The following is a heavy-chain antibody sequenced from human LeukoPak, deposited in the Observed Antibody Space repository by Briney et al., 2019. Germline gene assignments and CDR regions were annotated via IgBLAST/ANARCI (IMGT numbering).Heavy chain of an antibody. D-gene: IGHD2-15*01. V-gene: IGHV3-33*01. CDR3: ATEDGGSCTDY. J-gene: IGHJ4*02. CDR1: GFTFSSYG. CDR2: IWYDGSNK. Sequence: PGRSLRLSCAASGFTFSSYGMHWVRQAPGKGLEWVAVIWYDGSNKYYADSVKGRFTISRDNSKNTLYLQMNSLRAEDTAVYYCATEDGGSCTDYWGQGTLVTVSS.